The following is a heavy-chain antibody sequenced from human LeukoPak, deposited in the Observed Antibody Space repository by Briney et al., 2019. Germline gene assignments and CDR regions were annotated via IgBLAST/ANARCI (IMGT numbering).Heavy chain of an antibody. CDR2: IYTSGST. CDR3: ARDGYCSSTSCYDAFDI. CDR1: GGSISSGSYF. Sequence: SHTLSLTCTVSGGSISSGSYFWSWIRQPAGKGLEWIGRIYTSGSTNYNPSLKSRLTISVDTSKNQFSLKLSSVTAADTAVYYCARDGYCSSTSCYDAFDIWGQGTMVTVSS. D-gene: IGHD2-2*03. J-gene: IGHJ3*02. V-gene: IGHV4-61*02.